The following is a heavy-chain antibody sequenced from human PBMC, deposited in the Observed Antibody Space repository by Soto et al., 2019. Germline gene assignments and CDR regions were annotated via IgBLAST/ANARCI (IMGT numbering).Heavy chain of an antibody. CDR3: ARGSASARPYFSDY. CDR2: ISGSSGSI. D-gene: IGHD6-6*01. Sequence: GGSLRLSCAASGFTFSSYVMSWVRQVPGRGLEWVSAISGSSGSIWSADSVKGRFTISRDNPKSTLYLQMNSLTVDDTAVYYCARGSASARPYFSDYWGQGTLVTVSS. V-gene: IGHV3-23*01. J-gene: IGHJ4*02. CDR1: GFTFSSYV.